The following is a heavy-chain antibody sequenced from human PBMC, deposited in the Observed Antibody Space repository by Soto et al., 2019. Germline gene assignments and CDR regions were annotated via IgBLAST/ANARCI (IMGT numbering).Heavy chain of an antibody. Sequence: EVQLLESGGGLVHPGWSLRLSCVSSGFTFNNYAISWVRQAPGKGLEWVSTITGSGDSAYYADSVKGRFIISRDNSKNTLYMQMHSLGAEDSAIYYCAKGRGTNYYYHMDVWGGGTTVTVSS. V-gene: IGHV3-23*01. D-gene: IGHD1-26*01. CDR2: ITGSGDSA. CDR3: AKGRGTNYYYHMDV. CDR1: GFTFNNYA. J-gene: IGHJ6*03.